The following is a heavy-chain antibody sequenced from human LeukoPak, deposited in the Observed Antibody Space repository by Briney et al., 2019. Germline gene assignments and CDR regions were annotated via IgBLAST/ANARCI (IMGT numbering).Heavy chain of an antibody. V-gene: IGHV2-5*01. D-gene: IGHD6-13*01. CDR1: GFSLSTSAVG. CDR2: IYWNDDK. Sequence: SGATLVNPTQTLTLTCTFSGFSLSTSAVGVGWIRQPPGEALEWLAVIYWNDDKRYSPSLKGRLTITKDISKNQVVLTMTNMDSMDTATYYCTQGIAGAPVGNAFAFWGQGTMVTVSS. J-gene: IGHJ3*01. CDR3: TQGIAGAPVGNAFAF.